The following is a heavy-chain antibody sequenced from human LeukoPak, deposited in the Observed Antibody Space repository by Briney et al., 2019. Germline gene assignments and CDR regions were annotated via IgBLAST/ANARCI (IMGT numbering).Heavy chain of an antibody. J-gene: IGHJ4*02. CDR3: ARTVHYSGGRAPTYYFDY. CDR2: IYYSGNT. V-gene: IGHV4-59*01. D-gene: IGHD6-19*01. CDR1: GGSITNYY. Sequence: SETLSLTCTVSGGSITNYYWSWIRQPPGKGLEWIGYIYYSGNTNYNPSLKSRVTMSVDTSKNQFSLKLSSVTAADTAVYYCARTVHYSGGRAPTYYFDYWGQGTLVSVSS.